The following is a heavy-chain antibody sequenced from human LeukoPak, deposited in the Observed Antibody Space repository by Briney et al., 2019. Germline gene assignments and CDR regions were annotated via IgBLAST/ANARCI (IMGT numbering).Heavy chain of an antibody. D-gene: IGHD5-18*01. J-gene: IGHJ4*02. CDR1: GGSISSYY. CDR2: IYYSGST. V-gene: IGHV4-59*01. Sequence: SETLSLTCTVSGGSISSYYWSWIRQPPGKGLEWIGYIYYSGSTNYNPSLKSRVTISVDTSKNQFSLKLSSVTAADTAVYYCARVVYSYGSYYFDYWGQGTLVTVSS. CDR3: ARVVYSYGSYYFDY.